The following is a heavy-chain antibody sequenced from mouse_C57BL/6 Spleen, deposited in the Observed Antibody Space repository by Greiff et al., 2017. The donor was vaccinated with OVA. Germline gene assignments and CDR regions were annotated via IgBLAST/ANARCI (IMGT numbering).Heavy chain of an antibody. Sequence: DVHLVESGGDLVKPGGSLKLSCAASGFTFSSYGMSWVRQTPDKRLEWVATISSGGSYTYYPDSVKGRFTISRDNAKNTLYLQMSSLKSEDTAMYYCAREKREGFDYWGQGTTLTVSS. J-gene: IGHJ2*01. CDR1: GFTFSSYG. CDR3: AREKREGFDY. V-gene: IGHV5-6*01. CDR2: ISSGGSYT.